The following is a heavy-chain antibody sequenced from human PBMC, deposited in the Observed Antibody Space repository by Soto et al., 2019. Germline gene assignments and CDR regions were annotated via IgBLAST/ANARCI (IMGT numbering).Heavy chain of an antibody. D-gene: IGHD2-15*01. CDR2: IFYSGST. J-gene: IGHJ5*02. CDR3: ARVDVCSGGSCYSPNSGWFDH. Sequence: QVQLQESGPGLVKPSETLSLTCTVSGGSISGYYWSWIRQPPGKGLEWIGYIFYSGSTNYNPSLQSRVTISVDTPKNQYSLKLSSVTAADSAVYYCARVDVCSGGSCYSPNSGWFDHWGQGTLVTVSS. V-gene: IGHV4-59*01. CDR1: GGSISGYY.